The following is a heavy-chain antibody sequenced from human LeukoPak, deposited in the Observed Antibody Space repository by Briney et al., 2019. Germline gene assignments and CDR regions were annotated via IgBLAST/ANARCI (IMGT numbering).Heavy chain of an antibody. CDR2: INHSGSS. V-gene: IGHV4-34*01. Sequence: SETLSLTCAVYGGSFSGYYWSWIRHPPGKGLEWIGDINHSGSSNYNPALKSRVTMSVDTSKNQFSLKLSSVTAADTAVYYCARATVDSSGYYYVFHFDYWGQGTLVTVSS. D-gene: IGHD3-22*01. J-gene: IGHJ4*02. CDR1: GGSFSGYY. CDR3: ARATVDSSGYYYVFHFDY.